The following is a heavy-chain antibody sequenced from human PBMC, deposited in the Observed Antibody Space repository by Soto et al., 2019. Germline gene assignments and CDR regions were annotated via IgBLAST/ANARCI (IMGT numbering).Heavy chain of an antibody. D-gene: IGHD6-13*01. CDR2: INHSGST. Sequence: NPSETLSLTCAVYGGSFSGYYWSWIRQPPGKGLEWIGEINHSGSTNYNPSLESRVTISVDTSKNQFSLKLSSVTAADTAVYYCARASGGAAAGTFDPWGQGTLVTVSS. CDR1: GGSFSGYY. J-gene: IGHJ5*02. V-gene: IGHV4-34*01. CDR3: ARASGGAAAGTFDP.